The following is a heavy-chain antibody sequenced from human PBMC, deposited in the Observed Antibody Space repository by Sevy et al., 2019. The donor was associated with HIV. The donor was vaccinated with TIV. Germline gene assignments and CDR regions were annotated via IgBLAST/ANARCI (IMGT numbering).Heavy chain of an antibody. CDR1: GASISSAVYS. V-gene: IGHV4-30-2*01. Sequence: SETLSLTCAVSGASISSAVYSWNWIRQPPVKGLEWIGDIYHTGNTYYNPSLKSRVTISVDRSNNQFSLKMRSLTAGDTAVYYCARDGATMTTPGCLDFWGQGIMVTVAS. CDR3: ARDGATMTTPGCLDF. CDR2: IYHTGNT. J-gene: IGHJ3*01. D-gene: IGHD4-17*01.